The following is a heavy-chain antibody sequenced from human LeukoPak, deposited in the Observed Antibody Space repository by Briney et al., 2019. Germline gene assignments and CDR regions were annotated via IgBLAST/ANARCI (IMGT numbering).Heavy chain of an antibody. J-gene: IGHJ5*02. D-gene: IGHD4-17*01. CDR3: ARHGGYGDYVGWFDP. V-gene: IGHV4-39*01. CDR1: GDSISSISYY. Sequence: SETLSLTCTVSGDSISSISYYWGWIRQPPGKGLEWIGSIYYSGSANYNPSLKSRVTVSVDTSKNQFSLKLSSVTAADTAVYYCARHGGYGDYVGWFDPWGQGTLVTVSS. CDR2: IYYSGSA.